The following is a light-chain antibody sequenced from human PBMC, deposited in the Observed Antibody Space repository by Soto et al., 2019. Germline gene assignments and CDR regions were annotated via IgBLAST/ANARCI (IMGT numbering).Light chain of an antibody. CDR3: QQLNSYPFT. V-gene: IGKV1-9*01. CDR1: QGISSY. CDR2: AAS. J-gene: IGKJ4*01. Sequence: IQLTQSPSSLSASVGDRVTITCRASQGISSYLAWYQQKPGKAPKLLIYAASTLQSGVPSRFSGSGSGTDFTLTISSLQPEDCATYFCQQLNSYPFTVGGGTKVEIK.